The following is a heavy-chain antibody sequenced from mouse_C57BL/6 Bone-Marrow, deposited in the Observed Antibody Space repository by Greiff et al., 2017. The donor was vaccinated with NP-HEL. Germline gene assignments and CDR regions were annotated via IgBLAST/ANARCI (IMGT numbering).Heavy chain of an antibody. J-gene: IGHJ4*01. Sequence: EVQLVESEGGLVQPGSSMKLSCTASGFTFSDYYMAWVRQVPAKGLEWVANLTYDGSSTYYLDSLKSRFIISRDNAKNILYLQMSRLKSEETATYYCAREGGLRRRTYAMDNWGQGTSVTVSS. CDR3: AREGGLRRRTYAMDN. CDR2: LTYDGSST. D-gene: IGHD2-4*01. V-gene: IGHV5-16*01. CDR1: GFTFSDYY.